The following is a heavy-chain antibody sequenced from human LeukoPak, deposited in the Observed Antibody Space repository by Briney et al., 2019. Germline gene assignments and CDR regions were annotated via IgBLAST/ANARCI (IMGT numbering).Heavy chain of an antibody. J-gene: IGHJ4*02. D-gene: IGHD4-17*01. Sequence: PSDTLSLTCTVSGGSISSYYWSWIRQPAGKGLEWIGRIHTSGSTNYNPSLKSRVTISVDTSKNQFSLKLSSVTAADTAVYYCARPTTDDYGDYVIDYWGQGTLVTVSS. CDR3: ARPTTDDYGDYVIDY. CDR1: GGSISSYY. CDR2: IHTSGST. V-gene: IGHV4-4*07.